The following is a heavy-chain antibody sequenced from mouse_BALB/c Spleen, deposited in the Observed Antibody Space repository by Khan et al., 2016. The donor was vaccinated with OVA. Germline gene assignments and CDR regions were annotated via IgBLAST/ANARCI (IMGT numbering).Heavy chain of an antibody. Sequence: VQLKQSGAELVRPGASVKLSCKTSGYSFTNYWMHWVKQRPGQGLEWIGMIHPSDSETRLNQKFKDKATLTVDKSSGTAHMQLTSLTSEDSAVYYCARRIFMTTAAEDPWFAYWGPGTLVTVSA. CDR1: GYSFTNYW. J-gene: IGHJ3*01. CDR2: IHPSDSET. D-gene: IGHD1-2*01. CDR3: ARRIFMTTAAEDPWFAY. V-gene: IGHV1-74*01.